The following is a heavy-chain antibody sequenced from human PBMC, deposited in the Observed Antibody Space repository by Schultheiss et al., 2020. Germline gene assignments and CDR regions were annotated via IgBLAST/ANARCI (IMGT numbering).Heavy chain of an antibody. CDR2: IKQDGSEK. V-gene: IGHV3-7*01. CDR1: GGSISSGGYY. CDR3: ARATWIQLWYPSY. D-gene: IGHD5-18*01. Sequence: ETLSLTCTVSGGSISSGGYYWSWIRQHPGKGLECVANIKQDGSEKYYVDSVKGRFFISRDNSKNTLYLQMDGLRDDDTAVYYCARATWIQLWYPSYWGQGTLVTVSS. J-gene: IGHJ4*02.